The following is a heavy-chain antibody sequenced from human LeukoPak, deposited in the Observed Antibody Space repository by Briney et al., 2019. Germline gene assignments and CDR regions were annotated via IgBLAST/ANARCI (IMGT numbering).Heavy chain of an antibody. CDR3: ARTIVSGSYYGYFDY. D-gene: IGHD1-26*01. Sequence: SETLSLTCAVYGGSFSGYYWSWIRQPPGKGLEWIGEINHSGSTNYNPPLKSRVTISVDTSKNQFSLKLSSVTAADTAVYYCARTIVSGSYYGYFDYWGQGTLVTVSS. CDR1: GGSFSGYY. J-gene: IGHJ4*02. CDR2: INHSGST. V-gene: IGHV4-34*01.